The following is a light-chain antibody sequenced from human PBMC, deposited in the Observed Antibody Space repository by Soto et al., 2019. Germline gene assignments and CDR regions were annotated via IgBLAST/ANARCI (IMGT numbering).Light chain of an antibody. Sequence: QSALTQPASVSGSPGQSITISCTGTSSDVGGYNYVSWYQQHPGKAPKLMIYEVSNRPSGVSNRFSGSKSGNTAPLTISGLQAEDEADYYCSSCTGSSTLVFGGGTQLTVL. J-gene: IGLJ2*01. CDR1: SSDVGGYNY. CDR2: EVS. CDR3: SSCTGSSTLV. V-gene: IGLV2-14*01.